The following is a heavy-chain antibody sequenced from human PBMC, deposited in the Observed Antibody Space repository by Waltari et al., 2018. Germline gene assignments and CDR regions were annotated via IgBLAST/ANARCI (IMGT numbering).Heavy chain of an antibody. CDR3: AKSDWGEGYYYGMDV. Sequence: EVQLVESGGGLVQPGRSLRLSCAASGFTFDDYAMHWVRHAPGKGLEWVSGISWNSGSIGYADSVKGRFTISRDNAKNSLYLQMNSLRAEDTALYYCAKSDWGEGYYYGMDVWGQGTTVTVSS. D-gene: IGHD7-27*01. CDR2: ISWNSGSI. J-gene: IGHJ6*02. V-gene: IGHV3-9*01. CDR1: GFTFDDYA.